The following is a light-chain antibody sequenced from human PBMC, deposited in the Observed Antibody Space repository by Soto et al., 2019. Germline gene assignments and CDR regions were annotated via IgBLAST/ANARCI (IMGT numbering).Light chain of an antibody. CDR2: GAS. V-gene: IGKV3-20*01. CDR1: QTLSSSY. J-gene: IGKJ1*01. CDR3: QQYGSSPWT. Sequence: EIVLTQSPGTLSLSPGEGPSLSCSASQTLSSSYLAWYQQKPGQGPRLLIYGASSRATGIPDRFSGSGSGTDFSLTISRLEPEDFVVYYCQQYGSSPWTFGQGTKVDIK.